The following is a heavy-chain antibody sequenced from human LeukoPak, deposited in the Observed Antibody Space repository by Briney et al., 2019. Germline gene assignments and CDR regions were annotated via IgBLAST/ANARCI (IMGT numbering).Heavy chain of an antibody. D-gene: IGHD6-19*01. Sequence: GGSLRLSCAASGFTFSSYSMNWVRQAPGKGLEWVSSISSSSSYIYYADSVKGRFTISRDNAKNSLYLQMNSPRAEDTAVYYCARADTYSSGWTDYYFDYWGQGTLVTVSS. CDR3: ARADTYSSGWTDYYFDY. CDR1: GFTFSSYS. CDR2: ISSSSSYI. V-gene: IGHV3-21*01. J-gene: IGHJ4*02.